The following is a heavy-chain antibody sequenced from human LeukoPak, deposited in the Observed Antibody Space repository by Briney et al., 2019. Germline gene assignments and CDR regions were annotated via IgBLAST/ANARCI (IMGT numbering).Heavy chain of an antibody. CDR2: INPNSGGT. J-gene: IGHJ3*02. CDR1: GYTFTSYY. V-gene: IGHV1-2*06. D-gene: IGHD3/OR15-3a*01. Sequence: ASVKVSCKASGYTFTSYYMHWVRQAPGQGLEWMGRINPNSGGTNYAQKFQGRVTMTRDTSISTAYMELSRLRSDDTAVYYCARDFGLLGAYAFDIWGQGTMVTVSS. CDR3: ARDFGLLGAYAFDI.